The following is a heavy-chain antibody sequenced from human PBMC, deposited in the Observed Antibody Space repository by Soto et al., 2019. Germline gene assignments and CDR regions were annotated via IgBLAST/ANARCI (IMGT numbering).Heavy chain of an antibody. CDR3: ARHGYYYDSTGYYYFV. CDR1: GGSISSTNHY. D-gene: IGHD3-22*01. V-gene: IGHV4-39*01. CDR2: IYYSGMT. Sequence: PSETLSLTCTVFGGSISSTNHYWGWIRQPPGKGLEWIGDIYYSGMTRYNPSLRSRVTISVDTPKNQFSLKLNSVTAADTAVYYCARHGYYYDSTGYYYFVWGQGTLVTV. J-gene: IGHJ4*02.